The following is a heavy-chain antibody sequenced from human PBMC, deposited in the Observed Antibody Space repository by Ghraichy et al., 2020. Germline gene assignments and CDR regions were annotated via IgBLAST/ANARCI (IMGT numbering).Heavy chain of an antibody. J-gene: IGHJ4*02. CDR1: GFTFDAYA. D-gene: IGHD1-1*01. V-gene: IGHV3-43*02. CDR2: ITGDGADT. CDR3: AKGLRTTYDFRLDF. Sequence: GGSLRLSCAASGFTFDAYAMHWVRQSPGKGLEWVSIITGDGADTDYVDSVKGRFTISRDNSKDSLYLQMNSLRIEDTAFYYCAKGLRTTYDFRLDFWGQGTLVTVSS.